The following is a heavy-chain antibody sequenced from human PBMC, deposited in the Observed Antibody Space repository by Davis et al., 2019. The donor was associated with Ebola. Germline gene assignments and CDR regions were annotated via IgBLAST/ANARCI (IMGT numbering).Heavy chain of an antibody. CDR2: INGDGSKI. CDR1: GFTFSDYH. CDR3: VKNSGWYKLDC. J-gene: IGHJ4*02. Sequence: GESLKISCAASGFTFSDYHMDWVRQAPEKGLEWVANINGDGSKIGYVGSVKGRFTISRDNAKNSLYLQMDSLRGEDTAVYYCVKNSGWYKLDCWGQGTLVTVSS. D-gene: IGHD6-19*01. V-gene: IGHV3-7*01.